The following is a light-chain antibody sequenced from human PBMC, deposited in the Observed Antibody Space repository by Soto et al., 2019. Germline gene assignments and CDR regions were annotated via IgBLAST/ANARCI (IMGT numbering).Light chain of an antibody. V-gene: IGKV1-13*02. J-gene: IGKJ2*01. CDR3: QQFNSYRYT. CDR2: DAS. CDR1: QGISSA. Sequence: AIQLTQSPSSLSASVGDRVTITCRASQGISSALAWYQQKPGKAPKLLIYDASSLESGVPTRFSGSGSGTDFTLTISSLQPEDFATYYCQQFNSYRYTFGQGTKLEIK.